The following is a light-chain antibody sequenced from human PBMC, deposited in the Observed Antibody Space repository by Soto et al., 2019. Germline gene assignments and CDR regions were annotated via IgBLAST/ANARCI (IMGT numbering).Light chain of an antibody. CDR2: GAS. CDR3: QQYGSSPLT. J-gene: IGKJ4*01. CDR1: QSVSSNY. Sequence: EIVLTQSPGTLSLSPGERATLSCRASQSVSSNYLAWYQQKPGQAPRLLIYGASSRATGIPDRFSGSGSGTDFTLTNSRLEPEDFAVYNCQQYGSSPLTFGGGTKVEIK. V-gene: IGKV3-20*01.